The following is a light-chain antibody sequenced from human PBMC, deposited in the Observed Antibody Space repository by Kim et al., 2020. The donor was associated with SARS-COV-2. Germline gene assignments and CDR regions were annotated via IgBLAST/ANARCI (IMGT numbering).Light chain of an antibody. CDR2: KSS. J-gene: IGKJ2*01. CDR3: QQVDNDSYT. CDR1: QSIFNW. Sequence: DVQMTQSPSTLSASVGDTVTITYRASQSIFNWLAWYQQKPGKAPKLLIYKSSRLESGVPSRFSGSGYGTEFTLTISSLQPDDFGTYHGQQVDNDSYTCGQGTKLDI. V-gene: IGKV1-5*03.